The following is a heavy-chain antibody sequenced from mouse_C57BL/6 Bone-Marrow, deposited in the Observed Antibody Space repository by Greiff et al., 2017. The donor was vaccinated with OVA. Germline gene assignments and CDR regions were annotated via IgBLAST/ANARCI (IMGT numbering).Heavy chain of an antibody. CDR2: SRNKANDYTT. J-gene: IGHJ3*01. CDR3: ARDTDYDYDDVPFAY. CDR1: GFTFSDFY. Sequence: DVHLVESGGGLVQSGRSLRLSCATSGFTFSDFYMEWVRQAPGKGLAWIAASRNKANDYTTEYSASVKGRFIVSRDTSQSILYLQMNALRAEDTAIYYCARDTDYDYDDVPFAYWGQGTLVTVSA. V-gene: IGHV7-1*01. D-gene: IGHD2-4*01.